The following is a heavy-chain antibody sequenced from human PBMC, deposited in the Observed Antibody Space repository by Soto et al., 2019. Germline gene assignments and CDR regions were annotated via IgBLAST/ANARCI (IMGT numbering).Heavy chain of an antibody. CDR2: LYYSGST. CDR1: GGSFRSGDCY. Sequence: QVQLQESGQGLVKPSQTLSLTCPVSGGSFRSGDCYWSWTRQPPGKGLEWFGYLYYSGSTYYNPSLKRRVTISVGTSKNQYSLKLSSVTAGDTAVYYCARGRSSSWRFDYWGQGTLVTVS. J-gene: IGHJ4*02. D-gene: IGHD6-13*01. V-gene: IGHV4-30-4*01. CDR3: ARGRSSSWRFDY.